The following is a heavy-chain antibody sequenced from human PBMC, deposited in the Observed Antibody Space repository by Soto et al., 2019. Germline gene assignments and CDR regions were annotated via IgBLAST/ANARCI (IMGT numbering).Heavy chain of an antibody. CDR3: AKEGRYSSSWGYFDY. Sequence: EVQLLESGGGLVQPGGSLRLSCAASGFTFSSYGMSWVRQAPGKGLEWVSGISGSGGSTYYADSVKGRFTISRDNPNVPLYLQMNRLRAEDTAVYYCAKEGRYSSSWGYFDYWGQGTLVTVSS. V-gene: IGHV3-23*01. CDR1: GFTFSSYG. J-gene: IGHJ4*02. D-gene: IGHD6-13*01. CDR2: ISGSGGST.